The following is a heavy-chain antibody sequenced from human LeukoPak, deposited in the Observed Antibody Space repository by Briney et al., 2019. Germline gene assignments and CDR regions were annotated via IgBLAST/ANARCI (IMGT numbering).Heavy chain of an antibody. Sequence: ASVKVSCKASGGTFSSYAISWVRQAPGQRLKWMGWINAGNGNTKYSQKFQGRVTITRDTSASTAYMELSSLRSEDTAVYYCARSYCGGDCYWRPGAFDIGGQGTRVTVSS. D-gene: IGHD2-21*02. J-gene: IGHJ3*02. CDR2: INAGNGNT. CDR1: GGTFSSYA. V-gene: IGHV1-3*01. CDR3: ARSYCGGDCYWRPGAFDI.